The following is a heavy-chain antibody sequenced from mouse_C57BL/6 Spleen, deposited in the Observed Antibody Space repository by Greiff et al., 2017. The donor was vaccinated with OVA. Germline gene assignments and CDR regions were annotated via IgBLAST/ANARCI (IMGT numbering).Heavy chain of an antibody. D-gene: IGHD1-1*01. Sequence: EVQVVESGPGLVKPSQSLSLTCSVTGYSITSGYYWNWIRQFPGNKLEWMGYISYDGSNNYNPSLKNRISITRDTSKNQFFLKLNSVTTEDTATYYCARDLHYYGSSFYWYFDVWGTGTTVTVSS. CDR3: ARDLHYYGSSFYWYFDV. J-gene: IGHJ1*03. CDR2: ISYDGSN. CDR1: GYSITSGYY. V-gene: IGHV3-6*01.